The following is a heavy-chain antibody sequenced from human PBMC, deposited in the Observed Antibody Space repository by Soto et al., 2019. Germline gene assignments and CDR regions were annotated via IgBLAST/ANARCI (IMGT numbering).Heavy chain of an antibody. CDR2: IDEYGSTI. V-gene: IGHV3-74*01. J-gene: IGHJ4*02. CDR1: GFTFSSYW. Sequence: EVQLVESGGGLVQPGGSLRLSCAASGFTFSSYWMHWVRQVPGKGLLWVSRIDEYGSTINYADSVRGRFTISRDNARNTLYLELNSLRAEDTALYYCTRDIGGKGAYWGPGTLVTVSS. CDR3: TRDIGGKGAY. D-gene: IGHD3-10*01.